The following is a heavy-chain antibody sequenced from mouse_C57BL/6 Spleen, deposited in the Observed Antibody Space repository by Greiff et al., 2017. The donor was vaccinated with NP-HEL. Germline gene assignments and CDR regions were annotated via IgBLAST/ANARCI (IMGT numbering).Heavy chain of an antibody. J-gene: IGHJ1*03. CDR3: VRDRTTVHWYFDV. V-gene: IGHV10-3*01. CDR1: GFTFNTYA. CDR2: ISSKSSNYAT. D-gene: IGHD1-1*01. Sequence: EVQGVESGGGLVQPKGSLKLSCAASGFTFNTYAMHWVRQAPGKGLEWVARISSKSSNYATYYADSVKDRFTISRDDSQSMLYLQMNNLKTEDTAMYYCVRDRTTVHWYFDVWGTGTTVTVSS.